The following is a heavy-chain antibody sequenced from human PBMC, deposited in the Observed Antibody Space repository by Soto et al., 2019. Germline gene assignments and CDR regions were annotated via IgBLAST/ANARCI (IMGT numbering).Heavy chain of an antibody. J-gene: IGHJ6*02. D-gene: IGHD3-10*01. CDR2: IYPGDSDT. Sequence: GEALKISWKCSGCSFTWYWIGWVRQMPGKGLEWMGIIYPGDSDTRYSPSFQGQVTIAADKSISTAYLQWSSLKASDTAMYYCAGSTEGSGNPYYSGMDVWGQGTTVTVSS. V-gene: IGHV5-51*01. CDR1: GCSFTWYW. CDR3: AGSTEGSGNPYYSGMDV.